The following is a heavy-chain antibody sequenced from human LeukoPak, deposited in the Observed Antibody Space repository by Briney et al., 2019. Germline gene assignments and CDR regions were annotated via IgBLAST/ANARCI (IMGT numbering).Heavy chain of an antibody. CDR3: AIMHGYYDGSGFWVQ. J-gene: IGHJ4*02. CDR2: ISPSGDRT. Sequence: GGSQRLSCAASGFTFSSYAMSWVRQAPGKGLEWVSFISPSGDRTSNADSVEGRFTISRDNTRNTLYLQMNSLRDEDTGVYYCAIMHGYYDGSGFWVQWGQGTLVTVSS. V-gene: IGHV3-23*01. D-gene: IGHD3-22*01. CDR1: GFTFSSYA.